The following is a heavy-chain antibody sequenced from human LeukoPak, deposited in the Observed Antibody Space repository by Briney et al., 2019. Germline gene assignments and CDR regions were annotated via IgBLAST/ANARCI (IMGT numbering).Heavy chain of an antibody. D-gene: IGHD3-9*01. J-gene: IGHJ4*02. Sequence: ASVKVPCKASGYTFSDYYIHWVRQAPGQGLEWMAWINPNSGGTNYAQKFQGRVTMTRDTSITTAYMELSRLTSDDTAVYYCARGSVLTGYSHWGQGTLVTVTS. CDR1: GYTFSDYY. V-gene: IGHV1-2*02. CDR3: ARGSVLTGYSH. CDR2: INPNSGGT.